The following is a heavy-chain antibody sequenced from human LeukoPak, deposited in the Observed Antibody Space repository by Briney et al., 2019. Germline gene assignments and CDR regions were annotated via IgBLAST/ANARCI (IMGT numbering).Heavy chain of an antibody. J-gene: IGHJ5*02. CDR2: IYTGGNT. CDR1: GFTVSSNY. CDR3: ARGLIYSPNWFDP. Sequence: GGSLRLSCAGSGFTVSSNYMSWVRQAPGKGLEWVSVIYTGGNTYYADSVKGRFTISRDNSKNTLYLQMNSLRAEDTAVYYRARGLIYSPNWFDPWGQGTLVTVSS. D-gene: IGHD4-11*01. V-gene: IGHV3-66*01.